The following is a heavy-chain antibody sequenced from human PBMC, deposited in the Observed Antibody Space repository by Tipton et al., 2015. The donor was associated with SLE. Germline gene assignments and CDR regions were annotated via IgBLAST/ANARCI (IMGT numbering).Heavy chain of an antibody. Sequence: TLSLTCTVSGGSIRSSSYYWGWIRQSPGKGLEWIGFTFSSAITYYNPSLMSRVTIPVDTSQNQFSLRLTSVTAADTAVYYCGRHKTATRAFDFWGQGTLVTVSS. V-gene: IGHV4-39*01. D-gene: IGHD1-1*01. CDR3: GRHKTATRAFDF. J-gene: IGHJ3*01. CDR1: GGSIRSSSYY. CDR2: TFSSAIT.